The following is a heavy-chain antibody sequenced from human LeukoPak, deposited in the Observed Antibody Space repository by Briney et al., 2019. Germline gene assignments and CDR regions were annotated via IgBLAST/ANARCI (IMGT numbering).Heavy chain of an antibody. J-gene: IGHJ5*02. CDR2: VFYSGSK. CDR1: GGSISNRAYY. Sequence: SETLSLTCNVSGGSISNRAYYWAWIRQPPGKGLEWIGSVFYSGSKYSNPSLESRLTISVDTSKNHFSLRLTSVTAADTAMYYCATKAIAVAGTGGWFDPWGQGTLVTVSS. CDR3: ATKAIAVAGTGGWFDP. D-gene: IGHD6-19*01. V-gene: IGHV4-39*01.